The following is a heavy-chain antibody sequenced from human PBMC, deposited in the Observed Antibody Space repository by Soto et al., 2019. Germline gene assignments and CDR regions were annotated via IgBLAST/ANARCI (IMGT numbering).Heavy chain of an antibody. J-gene: IGHJ4*02. D-gene: IGHD3-22*01. V-gene: IGHV4-30-4*01. Sequence: KTSETLSLTCTVSGGSTSSGDYYWSWIRQPPGKGLEWIGYIYYSGSTYYNPSLKSRVTISVDTSKNQFSLKLSSVTAADTAVYYCARTYYYDSSHDYWGQGTLVTVSS. CDR3: ARTYYYDSSHDY. CDR1: GGSTSSGDYY. CDR2: IYYSGST.